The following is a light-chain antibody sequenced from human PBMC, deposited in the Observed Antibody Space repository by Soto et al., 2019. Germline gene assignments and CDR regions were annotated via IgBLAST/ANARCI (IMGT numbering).Light chain of an antibody. V-gene: IGKV1-27*01. CDR1: QVISTY. Sequence: DIQMTQSPSSLSASVGDRVTITCRASQVISTYLAWYQQKPGKVPKLLIYAASTLQSGVPFRFSGSGSGTDFTLTISSLQPEDVATYYCQNYNSAPWTFGQGTKVEIK. J-gene: IGKJ1*01. CDR2: AAS. CDR3: QNYNSAPWT.